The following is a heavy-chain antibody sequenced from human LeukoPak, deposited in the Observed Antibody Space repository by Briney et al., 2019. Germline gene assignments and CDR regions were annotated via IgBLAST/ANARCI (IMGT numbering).Heavy chain of an antibody. CDR1: GGTFSSYA. Sequence: SVKVSCKASGGTFSSYAISWVRQAPGQGLEWMGGIIPIFGTANYAQKFQGRVTITTDESTSTAYMELSSLRSEDTAVYYCARRPRGGSQGAFDIWGQGTMVTVSS. J-gene: IGHJ3*02. CDR2: IIPIFGTA. CDR3: ARRPRGGSQGAFDI. V-gene: IGHV1-69*05. D-gene: IGHD1-26*01.